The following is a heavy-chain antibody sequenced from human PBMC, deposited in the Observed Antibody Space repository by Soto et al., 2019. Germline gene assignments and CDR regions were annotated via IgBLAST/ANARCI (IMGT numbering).Heavy chain of an antibody. V-gene: IGHV2-70*11. D-gene: IGHD6-13*01. CDR1: GFSLSTSGMC. J-gene: IGHJ5*02. CDR3: ARSSSSWSRDGWFDP. Sequence: SGPTLVNPTQTLTLTCTFSGFSLSTSGMCVSWIRQPPGKALEWLARIDWDDDKYYSTSLKTRLTISKDTSKNQVVLTMTNMDPVDTATYYCARSSSSWSRDGWFDPWGQGTLVTVSS. CDR2: IDWDDDK.